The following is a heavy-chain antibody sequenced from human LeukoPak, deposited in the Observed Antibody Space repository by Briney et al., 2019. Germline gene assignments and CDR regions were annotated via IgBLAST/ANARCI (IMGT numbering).Heavy chain of an antibody. J-gene: IGHJ5*02. V-gene: IGHV5-51*01. D-gene: IGHD6-13*01. CDR1: GYSFTSYW. CDR3: ARRIAAAFNWFDP. CDR2: IYPGDSDT. Sequence: GESLKISCKGSGYSFTSYWIGWVRQMPGKGLEWMGIIYPGDSDTRYSPSFQGQVTISADKSINTAYLQWSSLKASDTAMYYCARRIAAAFNWFDPWGQGTLVTVSS.